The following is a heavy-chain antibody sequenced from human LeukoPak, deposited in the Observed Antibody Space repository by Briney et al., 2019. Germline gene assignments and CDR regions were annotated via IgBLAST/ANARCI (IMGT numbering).Heavy chain of an antibody. CDR3: AREPGQYYDILTGYYPPPNYFDY. V-gene: IGHV3-23*01. Sequence: PGGSLRLSCAASGFTFSSYAMSWVRQAPGKGLEWVSAISGSGGSTYYADSVKGRFTISRDNSKNTLYLQMNSLRAEDTAVYYCAREPGQYYDILTGYYPPPNYFDYWGQGTLVTVSS. J-gene: IGHJ4*02. D-gene: IGHD3-9*01. CDR1: GFTFSSYA. CDR2: ISGSGGST.